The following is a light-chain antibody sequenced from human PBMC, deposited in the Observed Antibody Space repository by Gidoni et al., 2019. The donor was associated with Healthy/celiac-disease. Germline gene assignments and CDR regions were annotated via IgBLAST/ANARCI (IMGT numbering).Light chain of an antibody. CDR2: AAS. Sequence: IQMTQSPSSLSASVGDRVTITCRASQSSSSYLNWYQQKPGKAPKLLIYAASSLQSGVPSRFSGSGSGTDFTLTISSLQPEDVATYYCQHSYSTPRTFGQGTKLEIK. CDR3: QHSYSTPRT. J-gene: IGKJ2*01. CDR1: QSSSSY. V-gene: IGKV1-39*01.